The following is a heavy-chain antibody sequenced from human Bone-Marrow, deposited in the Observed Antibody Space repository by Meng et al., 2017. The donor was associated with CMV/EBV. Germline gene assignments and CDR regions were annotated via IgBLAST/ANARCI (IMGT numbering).Heavy chain of an antibody. V-gene: IGHV3-30-3*01. Sequence: GESLKISCAASGFTFSRYTMHWVRQAPGKGLEWVAFISYDGSNKNYADSVKGRFTISRDNSKNTLYLQMNSLRAEDTAVYYCARGYYYDSSGYSLRAVDIWGQGTLVTVSS. D-gene: IGHD3-22*01. CDR1: GFTFSRYT. CDR3: ARGYYYDSSGYSLRAVDI. J-gene: IGHJ3*02. CDR2: ISYDGSNK.